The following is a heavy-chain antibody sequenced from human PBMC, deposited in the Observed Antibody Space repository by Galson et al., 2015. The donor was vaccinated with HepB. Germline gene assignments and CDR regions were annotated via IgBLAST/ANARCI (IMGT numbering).Heavy chain of an antibody. V-gene: IGHV3-21*01. D-gene: IGHD2-21*02. CDR2: ISSSSSYI. CDR3: ARARGVCGGDCWDYYYYGMDV. CDR1: GFTFSSYS. J-gene: IGHJ6*02. Sequence: SLRLSCAASGFTFSSYSMNWVRQAPGKGLEWVSSISSSSSYIYYADSVKGRFTISRDNAKNSLYLQMNSLRAEDTAVYYCARARGVCGGDCWDYYYYGMDVWGQGTTVTVSS.